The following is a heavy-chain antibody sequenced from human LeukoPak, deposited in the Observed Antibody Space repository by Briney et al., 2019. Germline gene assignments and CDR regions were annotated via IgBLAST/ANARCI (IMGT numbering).Heavy chain of an antibody. J-gene: IGHJ4*02. CDR3: AKDFNYGDYPRAFDY. CDR1: GFTFSSYA. Sequence: GGSLRLSCAASGFTFSSYAMSWVRQAPGKGLEWVSAISGSGGSTYYADSVKGRFTISRDNSKNTLYLQMNSLRAEDTAVYYCAKDFNYGDYPRAFDYWGQGTLVTVSS. D-gene: IGHD4-17*01. V-gene: IGHV3-23*01. CDR2: ISGSGGST.